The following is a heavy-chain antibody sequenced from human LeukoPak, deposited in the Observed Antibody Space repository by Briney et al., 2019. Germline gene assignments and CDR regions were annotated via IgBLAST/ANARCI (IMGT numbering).Heavy chain of an antibody. V-gene: IGHV1-2*02. J-gene: IGHJ4*02. CDR2: INPNSGGT. CDR3: ARVILWGSADFDY. CDR1: GYTFTGYY. D-gene: IGHD7-27*01. Sequence: ASVKVSCKASGYTFTGYYMHWVRQAPGQGLEWMGWINPNSGGTNYAQKFQGRVTMTRDTSISTVYMELSRLRSDDTAVYYCARVILWGSADFDYWGQGTLVTVSS.